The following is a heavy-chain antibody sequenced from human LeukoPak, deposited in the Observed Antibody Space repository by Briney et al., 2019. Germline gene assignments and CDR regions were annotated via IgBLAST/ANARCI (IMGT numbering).Heavy chain of an antibody. V-gene: IGHV4-59*12. J-gene: IGHJ2*01. CDR1: GGSMYIYY. Sequence: SETLSLTCTVSGGSMYIYYWSWIRQPPGKGLEWIGYIYHSGSTNYNPSLKSRVTMSVDTSKKQFSLKLSSVTAADTAVYYCARVSSSWYQDWYFDLWGRGTLVTVSS. D-gene: IGHD6-13*01. CDR3: ARVSSSWYQDWYFDL. CDR2: IYHSGST.